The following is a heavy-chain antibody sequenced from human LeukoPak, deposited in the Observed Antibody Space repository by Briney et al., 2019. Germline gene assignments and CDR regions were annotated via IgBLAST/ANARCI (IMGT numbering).Heavy chain of an antibody. V-gene: IGHV4-30-2*01. J-gene: IGHJ4*02. Sequence: PSETLSLTCAVSGGSISIGSYSWSWIRQPPGKGLEWIGYIYPRGSTYYNPSLKSRVTMSLDRSANQFSLNLSSVTAADTAVYYCARFSPRAMGNYFDFWGQGTLVTVSS. CDR3: ARFSPRAMGNYFDF. CDR1: GGSISIGSYS. CDR2: IYPRGST. D-gene: IGHD7-27*01.